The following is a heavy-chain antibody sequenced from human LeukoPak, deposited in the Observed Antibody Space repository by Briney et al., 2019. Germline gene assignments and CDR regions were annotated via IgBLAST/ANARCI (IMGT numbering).Heavy chain of an antibody. V-gene: IGHV2-70*04. CDR1: GFSLSTEGMR. CDR3: ARIRRGRYIDV. CDR2: IDWDNEK. J-gene: IGHJ6*03. Sequence: SGPKLVNPTQTLTLTCTFSGFSLSTEGMRVNWIRQPPGKALEWLARIDWDNEKSYSTSLKTRLTISKDTSENQVVLAMTNMDPVDTATYYCARIRRGRYIDVWGQGTTVTVSS.